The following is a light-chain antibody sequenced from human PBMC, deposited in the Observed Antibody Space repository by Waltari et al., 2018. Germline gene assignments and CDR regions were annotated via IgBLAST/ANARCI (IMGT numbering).Light chain of an antibody. CDR3: QQRRSWPLT. CDR2: DAS. Sequence: SCRASQSVGTYLDWYQQRPGQSPRLLIYDASYRATGIPARFSGSGSETDFTLTISSLQPEDFAVYYCQQRRSWPLTFGGGTRVQI. CDR1: QSVGTY. V-gene: IGKV3-11*01. J-gene: IGKJ4*01.